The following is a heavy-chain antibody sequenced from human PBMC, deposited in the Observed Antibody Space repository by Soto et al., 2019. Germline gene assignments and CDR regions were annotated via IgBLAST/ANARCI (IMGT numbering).Heavy chain of an antibody. CDR1: GFTFSSYS. Sequence: GGSLRLSCAASGFTFSSYSMNWVRQAPGKGLEWVSSISSSSSYIYYADSVKGRFTISRDNAKNSLYLQMNSLRAEDTAVYYCARDLNKHFWSGYPYYYYGMDVWGQGTTVTVSS. J-gene: IGHJ6*02. D-gene: IGHD3-3*02. CDR3: ARDLNKHFWSGYPYYYYGMDV. V-gene: IGHV3-21*01. CDR2: ISSSSSYI.